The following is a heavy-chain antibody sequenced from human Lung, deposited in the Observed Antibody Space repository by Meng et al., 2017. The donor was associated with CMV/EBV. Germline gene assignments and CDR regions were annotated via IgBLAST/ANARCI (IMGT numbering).Heavy chain of an antibody. Sequence: SLKISCAASGFTFDDYAMHWVRQAPGKGLEWVSGISWNSGSIGYADSVKGRFTISRDNAKNSLYLQMNSLRAEDTALYYCAKDLRPRYNWNYDYYYGMDVWGQGXTGTVSS. CDR2: ISWNSGSI. CDR1: GFTFDDYA. V-gene: IGHV3-9*01. J-gene: IGHJ6*02. D-gene: IGHD1-20*01. CDR3: AKDLRPRYNWNYDYYYGMDV.